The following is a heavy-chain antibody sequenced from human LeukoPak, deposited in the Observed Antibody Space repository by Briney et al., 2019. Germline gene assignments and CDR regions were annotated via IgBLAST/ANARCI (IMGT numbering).Heavy chain of an antibody. Sequence: SQTLSLTCTVSGDSISSGSYYWRWLRQPGGKGLEWIGRIYTSGSTNYHPSHKSRITISVDTSKNQFSLKLSSVTAADTAVYYCARDLLWFGELENYYYGMDVWGQGTTVTVSS. CDR1: GDSISSGSYY. D-gene: IGHD3-10*01. J-gene: IGHJ6*02. CDR2: IYTSGST. V-gene: IGHV4-61*02. CDR3: ARDLLWFGELENYYYGMDV.